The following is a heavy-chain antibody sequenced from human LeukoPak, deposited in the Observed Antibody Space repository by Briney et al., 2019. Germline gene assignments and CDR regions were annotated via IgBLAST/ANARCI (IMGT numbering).Heavy chain of an antibody. CDR1: GGSIRSSY. J-gene: IGHJ5*02. V-gene: IGHV4-59*01. Sequence: PSETLSLTCTVSGGSIRSSYWSWIRQPPGKGLEWIGSIYNSGSTNYNPSLKSRVTISVDTSKNQFSLKLSSVTAADTAVYYCAREGYSETFFNWFDPWGQGTLVTVSS. CDR3: AREGYSETFFNWFDP. D-gene: IGHD1-26*01. CDR2: IYNSGST.